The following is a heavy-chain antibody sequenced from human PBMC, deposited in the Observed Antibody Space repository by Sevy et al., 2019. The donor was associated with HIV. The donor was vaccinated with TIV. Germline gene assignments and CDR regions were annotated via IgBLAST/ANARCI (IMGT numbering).Heavy chain of an antibody. CDR1: GFTVSSNY. CDR2: IYSGGST. V-gene: IGHV3-53*01. D-gene: IGHD6-6*01. J-gene: IGHJ6*03. Sequence: GGSLRISCAASGFTVSSNYMSWVRQAPGKGLEWVSVIYSGGSTYYADSVKGRFTISRDNSKNTLYLQMNSLRAEDTAVYYCARVAAGIAARPSPLNYYYYYMDVWGKGTTVTVSS. CDR3: ARVAAGIAARPSPLNYYYYYMDV.